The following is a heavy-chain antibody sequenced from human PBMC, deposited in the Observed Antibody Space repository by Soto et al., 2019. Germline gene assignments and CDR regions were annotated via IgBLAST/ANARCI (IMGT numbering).Heavy chain of an antibody. Sequence: EVQLVESGGGLVQPGGSLRLSCAASGFTFSSYWMHWVRQAPGKGLVWVSRINSDGSSTKYAGSVRGRFTISRDNAKNTLYLQMNSLRADDTAVYYCARDPGIAAAGTWYFDLWGRGTLVTVSS. J-gene: IGHJ2*01. V-gene: IGHV3-74*01. CDR3: ARDPGIAAAGTWYFDL. D-gene: IGHD6-13*01. CDR1: GFTFSSYW. CDR2: INSDGSST.